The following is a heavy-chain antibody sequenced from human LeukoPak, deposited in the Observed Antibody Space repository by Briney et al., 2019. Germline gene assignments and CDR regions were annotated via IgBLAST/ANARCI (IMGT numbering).Heavy chain of an antibody. D-gene: IGHD6-13*01. CDR3: ARVRGIAGWWVFDH. V-gene: IGHV4-61*02. CDR2: IYTSGST. Sequence: SQTLSLTCTVSGGSISSGSYYWSWIRQPAGKGLEWIGRIYTSGSTNYNPSLKSRVTISVDTSKNQFSLKLSSVTAADTAVYFCARVRGIAGWWVFDHWGQGTLVTVSS. CDR1: GGSISSGSYY. J-gene: IGHJ4*02.